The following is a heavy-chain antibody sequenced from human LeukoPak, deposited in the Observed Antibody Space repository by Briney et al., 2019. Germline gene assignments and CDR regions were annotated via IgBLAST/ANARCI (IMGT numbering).Heavy chain of an antibody. V-gene: IGHV4-59*08. D-gene: IGHD4-23*01. Sequence: SETLSLTCTVSGASIRTYHWSWFRQSPGKGLEWTASIYDSGYTNYSPSLKSRTTILVDTSNNQFSLRLTSVTAADTAVYYCARLNKAGGSHRDFDCWGQGALVTVSS. CDR2: IYDSGYT. CDR3: ARLNKAGGSHRDFDC. CDR1: GASIRTYH. J-gene: IGHJ4*02.